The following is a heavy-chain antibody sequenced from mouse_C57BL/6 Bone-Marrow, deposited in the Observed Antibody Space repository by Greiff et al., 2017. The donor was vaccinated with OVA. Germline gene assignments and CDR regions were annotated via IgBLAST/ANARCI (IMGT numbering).Heavy chain of an antibody. J-gene: IGHJ2*01. V-gene: IGHV1-50*01. CDR3: ARSRDYPYYFDY. D-gene: IGHD2-4*01. Sequence: QVQLQQPGAELVKPGASVKLSCKASGYTFTSYWMQWVKQRPGQGLEWIGEIDPSDSYTNYNQKFKGKATLTVDTSSSTASMQLSSLTSEDSAVYYCARSRDYPYYFDYWGQGTTLTVSS. CDR2: IDPSDSYT. CDR1: GYTFTSYW.